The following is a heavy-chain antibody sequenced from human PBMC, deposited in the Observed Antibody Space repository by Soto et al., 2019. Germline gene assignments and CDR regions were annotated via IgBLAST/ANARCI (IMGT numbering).Heavy chain of an antibody. J-gene: IGHJ6*02. CDR1: GGSISSGGYS. Sequence: PSETLSLTCAVAGGSISSGGYSWSWIRQPPGKGLEWIGYIYHSGSTYYNPSLKSRVTISVDRSKNQFSLKLSSVNAADTAVYDCARGPGCTNGVCTPYYYYGMDVWGQGTTVPSP. V-gene: IGHV4-30-2*01. D-gene: IGHD2-8*01. CDR3: ARGPGCTNGVCTPYYYYGMDV. CDR2: IYHSGST.